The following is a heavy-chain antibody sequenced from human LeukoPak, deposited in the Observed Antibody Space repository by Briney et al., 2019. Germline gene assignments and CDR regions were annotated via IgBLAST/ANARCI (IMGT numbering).Heavy chain of an antibody. CDR1: GYSFTSYW. CDR2: IFPGDSDT. CDR3: ARLGGGYYDVLTGYPREYYFDY. V-gene: IGHV5-51*01. D-gene: IGHD3-9*01. Sequence: GESLKISCEASGYSFTSYWIGWVRQMPGKGLEWMGIIFPGDSDTRYSPSFQGQVTISVDKSISTAYLQWSSLKASDSAIYYCARLGGGYYDVLTGYPREYYFDYWGQGTLVTVSS. J-gene: IGHJ4*02.